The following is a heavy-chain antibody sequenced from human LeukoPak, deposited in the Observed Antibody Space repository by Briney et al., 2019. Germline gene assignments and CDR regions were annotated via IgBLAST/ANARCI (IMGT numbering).Heavy chain of an antibody. CDR2: IRGDGSGI. V-gene: IGHV3-7*03. CDR3: AGGNSMDV. D-gene: IGHD1/OR15-1a*01. J-gene: IGHJ6*04. CDR1: GFTFSSYS. Sequence: GGSLRLSCAASGFTFSSYSMNWVRQAPGKGLEGVANIRGDGSGISYVDSVKGRFIISRDNSRNSLYLQMNSLRAEDTAVYFCAGGNSMDVWGKGTAVTVSS.